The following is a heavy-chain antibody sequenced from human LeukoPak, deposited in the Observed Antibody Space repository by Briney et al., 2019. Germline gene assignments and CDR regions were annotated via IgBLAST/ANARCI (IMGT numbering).Heavy chain of an antibody. V-gene: IGHV4-59*01. CDR2: IYYSGST. J-gene: IGHJ4*02. Sequence: SETLSLTCTVSGGSISSYYWSWIRQPPGKGLEWIGYIYYSGSTNYNPSLKSRVTISVDTSKNQFSLKLSSVTAADTAVYYCARALVGAAAGLWGQGTLVTVSS. CDR1: GGSISSYY. D-gene: IGHD6-13*01. CDR3: ARALVGAAAGL.